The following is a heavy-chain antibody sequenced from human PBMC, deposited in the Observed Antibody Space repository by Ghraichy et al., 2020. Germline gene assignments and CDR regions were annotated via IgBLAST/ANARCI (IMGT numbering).Heavy chain of an antibody. CDR1: GGSISSSSYY. CDR2: IYYSGST. J-gene: IGHJ4*02. V-gene: IGHV4-39*01. D-gene: IGHD3-22*01. Sequence: SETLSLTCTVSGGSISSSSYYWGWIRQPPGKGLEWIGSIYYSGSTYYNPSLKSRVTISVDTSKNQFSLKLSSVTAADTAVYYCARLEPTDAYYYDSSGYYYVGYFDYWGQGTLVTVSS. CDR3: ARLEPTDAYYYDSSGYYYVGYFDY.